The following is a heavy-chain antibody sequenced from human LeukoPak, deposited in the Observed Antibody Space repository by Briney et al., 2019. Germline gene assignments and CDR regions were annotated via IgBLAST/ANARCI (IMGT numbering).Heavy chain of an antibody. Sequence: GGSLRLSCAASGFSFSRYWIHWVRQAPGKGLEWVSRINPDGSTTTYADSVKGRFTISRDNAKNTLYLQMNSLRAEDTAVYYCARGYSYAVFDYWGQGTLVNVSP. J-gene: IGHJ4*02. CDR1: GFSFSRYW. D-gene: IGHD5-18*01. V-gene: IGHV3-74*01. CDR2: INPDGSTT. CDR3: ARGYSYAVFDY.